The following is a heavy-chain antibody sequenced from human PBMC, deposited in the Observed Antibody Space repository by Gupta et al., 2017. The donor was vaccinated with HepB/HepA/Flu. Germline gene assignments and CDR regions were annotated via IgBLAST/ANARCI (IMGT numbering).Heavy chain of an antibody. CDR2: IKPNSGDT. Sequence: QVQVVQSGAEVKKPGASLKVSCKASGYAFTDYFIHWVRPAPGQGLEWMGWIKPNSGDTRNAQRFQGRITMISDTSISTAYMELSTLRSDDTAVYYCVTERLPKAFDIWGQGTMVTVSS. D-gene: IGHD1-26*01. J-gene: IGHJ3*02. CDR3: VTERLPKAFDI. CDR1: GYAFTDYF. V-gene: IGHV1-2*02.